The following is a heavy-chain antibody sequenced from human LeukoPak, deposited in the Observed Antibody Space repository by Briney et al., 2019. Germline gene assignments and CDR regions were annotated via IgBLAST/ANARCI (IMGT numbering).Heavy chain of an antibody. CDR2: ISYNGNT. J-gene: IGHJ4*02. V-gene: IGHV4-34*01. Sequence: SETLSLTCAVYGGSFSGYYWGWIRQSPGKGLEWIVSISYNGNTFYNPSLKSRVTISLDTSKNQFSLKLNSVTAADTAIYYCTRLNTYGPYIDCWGQGSLVTVSS. D-gene: IGHD5-18*01. CDR1: GGSFSGYY. CDR3: TRLNTYGPYIDC.